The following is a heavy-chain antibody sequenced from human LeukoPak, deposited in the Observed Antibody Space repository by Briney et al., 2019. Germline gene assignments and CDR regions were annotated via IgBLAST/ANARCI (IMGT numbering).Heavy chain of an antibody. Sequence: SETPSLTCTVSGGPISSYYWSWIRQPPGKGLEWIGYIYYSGSTNYNPSLKSRVTISVDTSKNQFSLKLSSVTAADTAVYYCARGAGYSSSSGSSDYYYYYYMDVWGKGTTVTVSS. CDR3: ARGAGYSSSSGSSDYYYYYYMDV. CDR1: GGPISSYY. CDR2: IYYSGST. V-gene: IGHV4-59*01. J-gene: IGHJ6*03. D-gene: IGHD6-6*01.